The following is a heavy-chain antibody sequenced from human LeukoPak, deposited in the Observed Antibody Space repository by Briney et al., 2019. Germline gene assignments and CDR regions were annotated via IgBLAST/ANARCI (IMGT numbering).Heavy chain of an antibody. CDR2: LSSSSSTI. Sequence: GSLRLSCAASGFTFSSYSMDWVRQAPGKGLEWVSYLSSSSSTIYYADSVKGRFTISRDNAKNSLYLQMNSLRAEDTAVYYCARDFGEAAGHPLDYWGQGTLVTVSS. V-gene: IGHV3-48*01. CDR1: GFTFSSYS. D-gene: IGHD6-13*01. J-gene: IGHJ4*02. CDR3: ARDFGEAAGHPLDY.